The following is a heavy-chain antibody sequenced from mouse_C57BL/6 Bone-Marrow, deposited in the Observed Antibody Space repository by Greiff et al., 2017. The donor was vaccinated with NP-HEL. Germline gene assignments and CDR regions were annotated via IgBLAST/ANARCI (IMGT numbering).Heavy chain of an antibody. Sequence: VQLKESGPGLVKPSQSLSLTCSVTGYSITSGYYWNWIRQFPGNKLEWMGYISYDGSNNYNPSLKNRISITRDTSKNQFFLKLNSVTTEDTATYYCASSNLTDYWGQGTTLTVSS. V-gene: IGHV3-6*01. J-gene: IGHJ2*01. CDR3: ASSNLTDY. CDR1: GYSITSGYY. D-gene: IGHD2-5*01. CDR2: ISYDGSN.